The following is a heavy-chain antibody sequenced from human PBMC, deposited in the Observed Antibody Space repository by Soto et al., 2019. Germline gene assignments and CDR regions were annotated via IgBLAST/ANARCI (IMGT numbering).Heavy chain of an antibody. CDR2: INHSGST. Sequence: QVQLQQWGAGLLKPSETLSLTCAVYGGSFSGYYWSWIRQPPGKGLEWIGEINHSGSTNYNPSLKSRVTISVDTSKNQFSLKLSSVTAADTAVYYCARVSRAYYYGSGSYLSYYYYYGMDVWGQGTTVTVSS. CDR3: ARVSRAYYYGSGSYLSYYYYYGMDV. CDR1: GGSFSGYY. D-gene: IGHD3-10*01. J-gene: IGHJ6*02. V-gene: IGHV4-34*01.